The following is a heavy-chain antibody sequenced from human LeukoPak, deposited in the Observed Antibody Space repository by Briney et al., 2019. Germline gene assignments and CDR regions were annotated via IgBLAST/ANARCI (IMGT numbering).Heavy chain of an antibody. V-gene: IGHV3-33*08. CDR3: ARAVGPFDI. Sequence: GGSLRLSCVASGFSLSTYGMHWVRQAPGKGLEWVAVIWYDGSIKYYADSVKGRFTISRDNSKNTLYLQMNSLRAEDTAVYYCARAVGPFDIWGQGTIVIVSS. CDR2: IWYDGSIK. J-gene: IGHJ3*02. CDR1: GFSLSTYG.